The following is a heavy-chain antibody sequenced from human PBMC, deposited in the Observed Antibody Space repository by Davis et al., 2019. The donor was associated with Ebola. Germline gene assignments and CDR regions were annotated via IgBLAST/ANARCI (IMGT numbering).Heavy chain of an antibody. CDR2: ISSSGSTI. J-gene: IGHJ6*02. CDR3: ARAGSIVLMVYALNYYYYGMDV. CDR1: GFTFSSYS. D-gene: IGHD2-8*01. V-gene: IGHV3-48*04. Sequence: GESLKISCAASGFTFSSYSMNWVRQAPGKGLEWVSYISSSGSTIYYADSVKGRFTISRDNAKNSLYLQMNSLRAEDTAVYYCARAGSIVLMVYALNYYYYGMDVWGQGTTVTVSS.